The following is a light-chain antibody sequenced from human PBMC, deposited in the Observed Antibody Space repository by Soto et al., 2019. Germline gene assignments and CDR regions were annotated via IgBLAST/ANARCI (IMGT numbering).Light chain of an antibody. V-gene: IGKV1-5*01. J-gene: IGKJ1*01. CDR2: DAS. CDR1: QSVNHW. CDR3: QQRGNRPPWT. Sequence: DIQMTQYPSTLSASIGERVTISCRASQSVNHWLAWYQRKPGKAPKLLIHDASTLESGIPSRFSGSGSGTEFTLTISSLQPDDFATYYCQQRGNRPPWTFGQGTKVDIK.